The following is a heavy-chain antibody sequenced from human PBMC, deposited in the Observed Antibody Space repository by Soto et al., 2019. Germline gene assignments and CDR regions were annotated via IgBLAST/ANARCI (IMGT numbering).Heavy chain of an antibody. J-gene: IGHJ3*02. D-gene: IGHD3-22*01. CDR1: GGSVSTYY. CDR3: ARTYDDSGPNSGGYGFDI. V-gene: IGHV4-59*02. Sequence: QVQLQESGPGLVKPSETLSLTCTVSGGSVSTYYWSWIRQPPGKGLEWIAYIYYSGSTSYNPSLKSRVTISVDTSKNEFSLELSSVTAADTAVYYCARTYDDSGPNSGGYGFDIWGQGTMVTVSS. CDR2: IYYSGST.